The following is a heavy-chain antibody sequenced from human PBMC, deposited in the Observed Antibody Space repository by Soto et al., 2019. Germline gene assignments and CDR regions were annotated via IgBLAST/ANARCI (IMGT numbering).Heavy chain of an antibody. J-gene: IGHJ4*02. CDR1: GWSFSGYY. D-gene: IGHD3-22*01. Sequence: PXETLSLTCAVDGWSFSGYYWSWIRQPPGKGLEWIGEINHSGSTNYNPSLKSRVTISVDTSKNQFSLKLSSVTAADTAVYYCARGLHRYDSSGYSRYWGQGALVTVSS. CDR3: ARGLHRYDSSGYSRY. V-gene: IGHV4-34*01. CDR2: INHSGST.